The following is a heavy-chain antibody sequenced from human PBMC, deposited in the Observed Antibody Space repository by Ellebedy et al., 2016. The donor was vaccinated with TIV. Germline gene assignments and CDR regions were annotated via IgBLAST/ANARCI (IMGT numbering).Heavy chain of an antibody. D-gene: IGHD6-13*01. CDR1: GFTFSSYS. Sequence: GGSLRLSXAASGFTFSSYSMNWVRQAPGKGLEWVSSISSSSSYIYYADSVKGRFTISRDNAKNSLYLQMNSLRAKDTAVYYCARDGPGGQQLVRWYFDLWGRGTLVTVSS. J-gene: IGHJ2*01. V-gene: IGHV3-21*01. CDR3: ARDGPGGQQLVRWYFDL. CDR2: ISSSSSYI.